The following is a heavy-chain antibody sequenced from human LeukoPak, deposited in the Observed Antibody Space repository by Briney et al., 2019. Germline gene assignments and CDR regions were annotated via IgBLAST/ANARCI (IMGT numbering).Heavy chain of an antibody. D-gene: IGHD1-26*01. CDR1: GYTITNNY. CDR2: INPSGTGT. J-gene: IGHJ5*02. Sequence: GASVKVSCKASGYTITNNYMHWVRQAPGQGLEWMGVINPSGTGTSYAQKFQGRVTMTRDMSTSTDYMELSSLRSEDTAIYYCARDNSVGDNAWWFDPWGQGTLVTVSS. V-gene: IGHV1-46*01. CDR3: ARDNSVGDNAWWFDP.